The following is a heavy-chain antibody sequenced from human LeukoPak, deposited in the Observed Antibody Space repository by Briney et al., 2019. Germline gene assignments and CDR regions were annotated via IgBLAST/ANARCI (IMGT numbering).Heavy chain of an antibody. D-gene: IGHD3-22*01. Sequence: SETLSLTCSVSGGSISSSSYYWGWIRQPPGKGLEWIGSIYYSGSTYYNPSLKSRVTISADTSKNQFSLKLSSVTAADTAVYYCAINSLGDSSGYDYWGQGTLVTVSS. CDR2: IYYSGST. CDR1: GGSISSSSYY. CDR3: AINSLGDSSGYDY. V-gene: IGHV4-39*07. J-gene: IGHJ4*02.